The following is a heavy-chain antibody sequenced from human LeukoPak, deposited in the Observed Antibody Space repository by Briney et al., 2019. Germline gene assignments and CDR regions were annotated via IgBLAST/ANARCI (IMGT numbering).Heavy chain of an antibody. CDR1: GFTFSGSA. V-gene: IGHV3-73*01. D-gene: IGHD2-2*01. CDR3: TRNTVVVPAAFDAFDI. J-gene: IGHJ3*02. Sequence: PGGSLKLSCAASGFTFSGSAMHWVRQASGKGLEWVGRIRSKANSYATAYAASVKGRFTISRDDSKNTAYLQMNSLKTEDTAVYYCTRNTVVVPAAFDAFDIWGQGTMVTVSS. CDR2: IRSKANSYAT.